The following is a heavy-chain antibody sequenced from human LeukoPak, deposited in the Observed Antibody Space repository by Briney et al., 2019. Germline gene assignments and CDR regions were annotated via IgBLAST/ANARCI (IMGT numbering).Heavy chain of an antibody. V-gene: IGHV3-74*01. D-gene: IGHD3-3*01. CDR2: IKGDGIST. Sequence: GGSLRLSCAASGFDFSSNWMHWVRHAPRQGLVWVSRIKGDGISTNYADSVKGRFTISRDIAKNTLYLQMNSLRAEDTGVYYCAKDHYWSVDYWGRGTLVTVSS. CDR1: GFDFSSNW. CDR3: AKDHYWSVDY. J-gene: IGHJ4*02.